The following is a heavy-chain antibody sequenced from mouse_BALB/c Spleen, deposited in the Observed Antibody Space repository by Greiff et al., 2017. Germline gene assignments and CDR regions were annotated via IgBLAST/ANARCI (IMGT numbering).Heavy chain of an antibody. V-gene: IGHV3-2*02. D-gene: IGHD2-4*01. CDR3: ARSDYVYAMDY. Sequence: EVKLQESGPGLVKPSQSLSLTCTVTGYSITSDYAWNWIRQFPGNKLEWMGYISYSGSTSYNPSLKSRISITRDTSKNQFFLQLNSVTTEDTATYYCARSDYVYAMDYWGQGTSVTVSS. CDR1: GYSITSDYA. CDR2: ISYSGST. J-gene: IGHJ4*01.